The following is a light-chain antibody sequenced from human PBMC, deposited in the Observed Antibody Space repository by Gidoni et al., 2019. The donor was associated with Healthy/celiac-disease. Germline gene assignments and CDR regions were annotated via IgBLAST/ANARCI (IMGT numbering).Light chain of an antibody. CDR3: QQSYSTPHT. CDR2: AAS. Sequence: DIQMTQSPSSLSASVGDRVTITCRASQSISSYLNWYQQKQGKAPKLLIYAASSLKSGVPSRFSGSGSGTDFTLTISSLQPEDFATYYCQQSYSTPHTFGGGTKVEIK. CDR1: QSISSY. J-gene: IGKJ4*01. V-gene: IGKV1-39*01.